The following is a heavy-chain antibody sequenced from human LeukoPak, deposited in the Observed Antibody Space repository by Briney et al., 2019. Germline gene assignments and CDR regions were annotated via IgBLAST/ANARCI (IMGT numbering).Heavy chain of an antibody. CDR1: GYTFTRYG. J-gene: IGHJ3*02. D-gene: IGHD1-26*01. CDR3: ARGVGATQAEAAFDI. V-gene: IGHV1-18*01. Sequence: ASVKVSCKASGYTFTRYGMSWVRQAPGQGLEWMGWISGSNGNANYAQKLQGRVTMTTDTSTSTAYMELRSLRSDDTAVYYCARGVGATQAEAAFDIWGQGTIVTVSS. CDR2: ISGSNGNA.